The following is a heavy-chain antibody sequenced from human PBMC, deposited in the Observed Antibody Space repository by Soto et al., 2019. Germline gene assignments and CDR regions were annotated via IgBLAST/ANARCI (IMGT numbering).Heavy chain of an antibody. J-gene: IGHJ6*02. CDR1: GGSFSGYY. CDR2: INHSGST. Sequence: SETLSLTCAVYGGSFSGYYWSWIRKPPGKGLEWVGEINHSGSTNYNPSLKSRVTISVDTSKNQFSLKLSSVTAADTAVYYCARGGLAAANYYYYGMDVWGQGTTVTAP. V-gene: IGHV4-34*01. CDR3: ARGGLAAANYYYYGMDV. D-gene: IGHD6-13*01.